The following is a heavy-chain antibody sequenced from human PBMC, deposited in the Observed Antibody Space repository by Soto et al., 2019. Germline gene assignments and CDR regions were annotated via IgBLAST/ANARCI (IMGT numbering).Heavy chain of an antibody. CDR3: ARASRQLGWFDP. Sequence: SETLSLTCTVSGGSISSYYWSWIRQPPGKGLEWIGYIYYSGSTNYNPSLKSRVTISVDTSKNQFSLKLSSVTAADTAVYYCARASRQLGWFDPWGQGTLVTVSS. J-gene: IGHJ5*02. V-gene: IGHV4-59*01. D-gene: IGHD6-13*01. CDR2: IYYSGST. CDR1: GGSISSYY.